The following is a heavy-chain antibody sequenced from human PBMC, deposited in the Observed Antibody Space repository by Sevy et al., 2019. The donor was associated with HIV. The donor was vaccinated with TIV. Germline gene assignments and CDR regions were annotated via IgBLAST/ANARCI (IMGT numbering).Heavy chain of an antibody. V-gene: IGHV3-33*01. CDR2: IWYDGSNK. Sequence: GGSLRLSCAASGFTFSSHGMHWVRQAPGKGLEWLAVIWYDGSNKYYADSVKGRFTISRDNSKNTLYLQMNSLRAEDTAVYYCARDRPYYYDTSGPAFDIWGQGTMVTVSS. CDR1: GFTFSSHG. D-gene: IGHD3-22*01. J-gene: IGHJ3*02. CDR3: ARDRPYYYDTSGPAFDI.